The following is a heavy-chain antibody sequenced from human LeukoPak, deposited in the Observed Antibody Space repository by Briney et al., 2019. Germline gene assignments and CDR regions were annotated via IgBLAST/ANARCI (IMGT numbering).Heavy chain of an antibody. V-gene: IGHV1-2*02. D-gene: IGHD2-21*01. J-gene: IGHJ2*01. CDR2: INPNSGGT. Sequence: ASVKVSFKASGYTFTGRYIHWVRQAPGQGLEWMGWINPNSGGTYYPQKFQGRVTMTRDTSISTAYMELSSLTSDDTAVYYCARDERVVIAPGASVWYFDLWGRGALVTVSS. CDR1: GYTFTGRY. CDR3: ARDERVVIAPGASVWYFDL.